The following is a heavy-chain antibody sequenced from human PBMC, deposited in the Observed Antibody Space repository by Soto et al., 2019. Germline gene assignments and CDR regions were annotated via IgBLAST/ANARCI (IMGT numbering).Heavy chain of an antibody. Sequence: EVLLQQSGAEAREPGGVVKMSCAVSGITFSDLHMHWVKQAPGKGLEWVGLVEVENDDRLYAEKYRGRLNINTDTSRHTSYMELTSLTSDDTAIYFCAAVIGSLRSLSFDYWGQGTPVTVSA. V-gene: IGHV1-69-2*01. CDR1: GITFSDLH. CDR3: AAVIGSLRSLSFDY. J-gene: IGHJ4*02. CDR2: VEVENDDR. D-gene: IGHD1-1*01.